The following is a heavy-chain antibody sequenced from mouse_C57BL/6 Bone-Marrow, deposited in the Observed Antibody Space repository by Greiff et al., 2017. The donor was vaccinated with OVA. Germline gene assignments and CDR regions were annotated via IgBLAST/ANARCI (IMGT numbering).Heavy chain of an antibody. J-gene: IGHJ1*03. CDR2: IYPGNSDT. CDR3: TRNRLLRWYFDV. V-gene: IGHV1-5*01. CDR1: GYTFTSYW. Sequence: EVQLQQSGTVLARPGASVKMSCKTSGYTFTSYWMHWVKQRPGQGLEWIGAIYPGNSDTSYNQKFKGKAKLTAVTSASTAYMELSSLTNEDSAVYYCTRNRLLRWYFDVWGTGTTVTVSS. D-gene: IGHD2-3*01.